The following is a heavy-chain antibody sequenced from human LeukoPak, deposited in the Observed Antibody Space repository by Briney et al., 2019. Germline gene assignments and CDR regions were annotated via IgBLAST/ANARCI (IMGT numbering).Heavy chain of an antibody. J-gene: IGHJ4*02. CDR1: GGSISSSSYY. V-gene: IGHV4-39*01. CDR2: IYYSGST. Sequence: SETLSLTCTVSGGSISSSSYYWGWIRQPPGKGLEWIGSIYYSGSTYYNPSLKSRVTISVDTSKNQFSLKLSSVTAADTAVYYCAIPIHDYWGQGTLVTVSS. CDR3: AIPIHDY.